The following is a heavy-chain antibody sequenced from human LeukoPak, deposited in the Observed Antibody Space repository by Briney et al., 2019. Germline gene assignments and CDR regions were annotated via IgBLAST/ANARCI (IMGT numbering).Heavy chain of an antibody. V-gene: IGHV3-74*03. Sequence: GGSLRLSCEASGFIFSRYWMHWVRQAPGKGLVWVSRINSDGCRTTYADSVKGRFTISRDNAKNTLYLQMNSLRAEDTAVYYCASLFLCYGCSSSSHSFNIWGQGTMVTVSS. CDR3: ASLFLCYGCSSSSHSFNI. CDR1: GFIFSRYW. J-gene: IGHJ3*02. CDR2: INSDGCRT. D-gene: IGHD2-2*01.